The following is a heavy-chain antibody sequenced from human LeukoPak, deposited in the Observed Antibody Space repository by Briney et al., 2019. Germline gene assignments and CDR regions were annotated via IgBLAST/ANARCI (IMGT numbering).Heavy chain of an antibody. J-gene: IGHJ6*02. CDR1: EDSVSSNSAA. Sequence: SQTLSLTCAISEDSVSSNSAAWNWIRQSPSRGLEWLGRTYYRSKWYNDYAVSVKSRITINPDTSKNQFSLQLNSVTPEDTAVYYCARAGYNSRAYYYYGMDVWGQGTTVTVSS. D-gene: IGHD5-24*01. CDR2: TYYRSKWYN. V-gene: IGHV6-1*01. CDR3: ARAGYNSRAYYYYGMDV.